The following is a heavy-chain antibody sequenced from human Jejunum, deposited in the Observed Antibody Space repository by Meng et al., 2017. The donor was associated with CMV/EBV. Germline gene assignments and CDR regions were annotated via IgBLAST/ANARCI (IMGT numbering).Heavy chain of an antibody. D-gene: IGHD3-3*01. V-gene: IGHV3-74*01. CDR3: ARVISKGGEYLLYPMCYFDY. Sequence: SYWMHGVRQAPGKGLMWVSRINSDGTSTSYADTMKGRLTISRDNTKNTRYLQMNSLRAEDTDVYYCARVISKGGEYLLYPMCYFDYWGQGTLVTVSS. CDR2: INSDGTST. J-gene: IGHJ4*02. CDR1: SYW.